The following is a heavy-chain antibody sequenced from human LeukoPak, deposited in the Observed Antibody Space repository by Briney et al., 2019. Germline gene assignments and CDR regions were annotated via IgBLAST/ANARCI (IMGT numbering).Heavy chain of an antibody. J-gene: IGHJ4*02. CDR3: ARLPTFYYDSSGYHYDY. D-gene: IGHD3-22*01. V-gene: IGHV3-23*01. Sequence: GGSLRLSCVASGFTFYNYAMSWVRQAPGRGLEWASSTAGSGISKDYADSVKGRFTISKDKSKNTLYLQMDNLRAEDTGVYFCARLPTFYYDSSGYHYDYWGREPWSPSPQ. CDR1: GFTFYNYA. CDR2: TAGSGISK.